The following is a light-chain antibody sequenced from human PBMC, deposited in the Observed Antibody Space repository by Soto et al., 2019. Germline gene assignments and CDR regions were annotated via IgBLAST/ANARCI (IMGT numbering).Light chain of an antibody. J-gene: IGKJ5*01. Sequence: EIVLTQSPGTLSLSPGKRATLSCRASQSVSNSYLAWYQQKPGQAPRLLIYGAATRATGIPDRFSGSGSGTDFILTISRLEPEDCAVYYCQQDGSSPPITFGQGTRLEIK. V-gene: IGKV3-20*01. CDR2: GAA. CDR3: QQDGSSPPIT. CDR1: QSVSNSY.